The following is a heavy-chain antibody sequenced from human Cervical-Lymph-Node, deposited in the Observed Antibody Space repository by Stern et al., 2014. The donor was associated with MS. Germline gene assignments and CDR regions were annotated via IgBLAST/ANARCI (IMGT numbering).Heavy chain of an antibody. D-gene: IGHD3-10*01. CDR1: GGSFSGYS. J-gene: IGHJ3*02. CDR2: INHSGST. V-gene: IGHV4-34*01. CDR3: ARHFSYYDSGKGAFDI. Sequence: QVQLQQWGAGLLKPSETLSLTCAVYGGSFSGYSWSWIRQPPGTGLQWVGEINHSGSTSYNPCLKSRVAISAEQSESQFSLNLNSVTAADTGIYYCARHFSYYDSGKGAFDIWGQGTVVTVSS.